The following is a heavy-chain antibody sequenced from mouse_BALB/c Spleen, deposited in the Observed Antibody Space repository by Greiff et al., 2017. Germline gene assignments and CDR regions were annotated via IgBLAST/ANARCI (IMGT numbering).Heavy chain of an antibody. J-gene: IGHJ3*01. CDR1: GYSFTSYW. V-gene: IGHV1S126*01. CDR2: IDPSDSET. Sequence: VKLQQSGPQLVRPGASVKISCKASGYSFTSYWMHWVKQRPGQGLEWIGMIDPSDSETRLNQKFKDKATLTVDKSSSTAYMQLSSPTSEDSAVYYCARLGITTVVGGDLAYWGQGTLVTVSA. CDR3: ARLGITTVVGGDLAY. D-gene: IGHD1-1*01.